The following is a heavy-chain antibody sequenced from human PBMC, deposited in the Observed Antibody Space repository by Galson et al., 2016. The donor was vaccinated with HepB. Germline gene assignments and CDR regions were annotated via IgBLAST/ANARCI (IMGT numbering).Heavy chain of an antibody. D-gene: IGHD3-9*01. Sequence: SLRLSCAASGFTFRSYGMNWVRQAPGKGLEWVATISYDGNNKYSADSVKGRFTISRDNSKNTLYLQMNTLRAEDTAVYFCAKSDILAGYSALDFWGQGTLVTVSS. CDR1: GFTFRSYG. V-gene: IGHV3-30*18. CDR2: ISYDGNNK. J-gene: IGHJ4*02. CDR3: AKSDILAGYSALDF.